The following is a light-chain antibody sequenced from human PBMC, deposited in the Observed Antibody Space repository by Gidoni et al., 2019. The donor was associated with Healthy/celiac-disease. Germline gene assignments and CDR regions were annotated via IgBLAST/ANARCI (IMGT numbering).Light chain of an antibody. CDR2: WAS. V-gene: IGKV4-1*01. J-gene: IGKJ2*01. Sequence: DIVMTQSPDSLAVSLGERATINCKSSQSILYSSNNNNYLAWYQQKPGQPPELLISWASTPESGVPDRFSGSGSGTDFTLTISSLQAEDVAVYYCQQYYTSTFSFGQGTKLEIK. CDR3: QQYYTSTFS. CDR1: QSILYSSNNNNY.